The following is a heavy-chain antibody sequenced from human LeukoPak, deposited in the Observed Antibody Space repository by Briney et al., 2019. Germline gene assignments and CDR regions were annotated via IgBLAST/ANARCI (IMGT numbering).Heavy chain of an antibody. CDR3: ARGVLRAARPPAGYYYMDV. CDR1: GGSISSYY. D-gene: IGHD6-6*01. J-gene: IGHJ6*03. V-gene: IGHV4-4*07. CDR2: IYTSGST. Sequence: SETLSLTCTVSGGSISSYYWSWIRQPAGKGLEWIGRIYTSGSTNYNPSLKSRVTMSVDTSKDQFSLKLSSVTAADTAVYYCARGVLRAARPPAGYYYMDVWGKGTTVTVSS.